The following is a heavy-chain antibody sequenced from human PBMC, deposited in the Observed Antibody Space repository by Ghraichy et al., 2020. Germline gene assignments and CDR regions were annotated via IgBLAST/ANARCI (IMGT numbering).Heavy chain of an antibody. CDR1: GDSITNHY. Sequence: TLSLTCTVSGDSITNHYWSWVRQPPGKGLEWIGFIYYRGSTRSNPSLKNRVTISVDTSKREIYLRLNSVTAADTAVYYCAREKWLSPNAFDLWGQGTLVTVSS. V-gene: IGHV4-59*11. J-gene: IGHJ3*01. CDR2: IYYRGST. D-gene: IGHD6-19*01. CDR3: AREKWLSPNAFDL.